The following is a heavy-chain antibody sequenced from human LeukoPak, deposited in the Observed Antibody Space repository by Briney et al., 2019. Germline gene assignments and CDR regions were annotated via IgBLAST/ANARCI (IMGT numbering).Heavy chain of an antibody. CDR3: SRDTFSTGWYSDY. Sequence: TGGSLRLSCTTSGFTFGDYSISWVRQAPGKGLYWVGVTRTKASGGTIEYAASVQGRFTISRDDSKSIAYLQMNSLKTEDTAVYYCSRDTFSTGWYSDYWGQGALVTVSS. V-gene: IGHV3-49*04. J-gene: IGHJ4*02. D-gene: IGHD6-19*01. CDR1: GFTFGDYS. CDR2: TRTKASGGTI.